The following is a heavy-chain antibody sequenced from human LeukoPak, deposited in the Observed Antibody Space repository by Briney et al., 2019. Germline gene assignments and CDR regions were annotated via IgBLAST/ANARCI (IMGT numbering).Heavy chain of an antibody. CDR2: IYTSGST. D-gene: IGHD3-22*01. CDR1: GGSISSHY. Sequence: SETLSLTCSVSGGSISSHYWSWIRQPAGKGLEWIGRIYTSGSTNYNPSLKSRVTMSVDTSKNQFSLKLSSVTAADTAVYYCARDTYYYDSSGYPPDYWGQGTLVTVSS. J-gene: IGHJ4*02. CDR3: ARDTYYYDSSGYPPDY. V-gene: IGHV4-4*07.